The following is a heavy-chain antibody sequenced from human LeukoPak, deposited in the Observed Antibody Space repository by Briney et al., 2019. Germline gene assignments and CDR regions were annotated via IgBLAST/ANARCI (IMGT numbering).Heavy chain of an antibody. D-gene: IGHD6-19*01. CDR1: GGSISSGGYY. CDR3: ARRGSSGWYEYYFDY. CDR2: IYYSGST. Sequence: SQTLSLTCTVSGGSISSGGYYWSWIRQPPGKGLEWIGYIYYSGSTNYNPSLKSRVTISVDTSKNQFSLKLSSVTAADTAVYYCARRGSSGWYEYYFDYWGQGTLVTVSS. V-gene: IGHV4-61*08. J-gene: IGHJ4*02.